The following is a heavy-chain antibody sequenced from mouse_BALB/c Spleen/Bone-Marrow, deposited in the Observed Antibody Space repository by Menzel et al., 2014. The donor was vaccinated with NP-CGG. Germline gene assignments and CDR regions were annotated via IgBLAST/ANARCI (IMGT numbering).Heavy chain of an antibody. Sequence: QVQLQQSGPELVKPGASVKMSCKASGYTYTDYVISWVKQRTGQGLEWIGETDPGRGSSFYNEKFKAKATLTADKSANTAYMQLSSLTSKDSAVYFCARDGNYAVLDYWGQGTSVTVSS. CDR1: GYTYTDYV. J-gene: IGHJ4*01. D-gene: IGHD2-1*01. V-gene: IGHV1-77*01. CDR3: ARDGNYAVLDY. CDR2: TDPGRGSS.